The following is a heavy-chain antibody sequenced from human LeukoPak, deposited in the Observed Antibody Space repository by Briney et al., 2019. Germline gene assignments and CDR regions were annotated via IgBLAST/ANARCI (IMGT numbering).Heavy chain of an antibody. Sequence: SETLSLTCTVSGGSASSGSYYWSWIRQPPGKGLEYIGYIYYSGSTNYNPSLKSRVTMSVDTSKNQFSLKLNSVTAADTAVYYCVGEKNYWGTPYWGQGTLVTVSS. V-gene: IGHV4-61*01. CDR1: GGSASSGSYY. CDR2: IYYSGST. CDR3: VGEKNYWGTPY. J-gene: IGHJ4*02. D-gene: IGHD1-7*01.